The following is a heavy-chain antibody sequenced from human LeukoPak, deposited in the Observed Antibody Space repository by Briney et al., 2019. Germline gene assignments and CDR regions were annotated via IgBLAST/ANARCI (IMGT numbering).Heavy chain of an antibody. CDR3: ARIPRTTSFDY. Sequence: SVKVSCKASGGSFDTYTINWVRQAPGQGLEWMGEIIPMFGTANYAQKFQGRVTITADESTSTAYMELSSLRSEDTAVYYCARIPRTTSFDYWGQGTLVIVSS. CDR2: IIPMFGTA. D-gene: IGHD4-17*01. CDR1: GGSFDTYT. J-gene: IGHJ4*02. V-gene: IGHV1-69*13.